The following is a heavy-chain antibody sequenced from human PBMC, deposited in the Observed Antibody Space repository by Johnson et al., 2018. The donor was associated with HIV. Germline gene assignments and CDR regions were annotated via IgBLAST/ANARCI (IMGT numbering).Heavy chain of an antibody. CDR2: ISDDGSNK. Sequence: QVQLVESGGGVVQPGRSLRLSCAASGFTFSSYGMHWVRQAPGKGLEWVAVISDDGSNKDYADSVKGRFTISRDNSKNTLYLQMNSLRAEDTAIYYCSRGQLWLLDDALDIWGQGTMVTVSS. CDR1: GFTFSSYG. CDR3: SRGQLWLLDDALDI. V-gene: IGHV3-30*03. J-gene: IGHJ3*02. D-gene: IGHD5-18*01.